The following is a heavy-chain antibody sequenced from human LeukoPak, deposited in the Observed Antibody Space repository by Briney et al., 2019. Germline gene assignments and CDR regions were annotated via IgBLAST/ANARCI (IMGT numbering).Heavy chain of an antibody. CDR3: AKEKAYCGGDCYSMVDY. V-gene: IGHV3-23*01. J-gene: IGHJ4*02. CDR1: GFTFSSYA. Sequence: PGGSLRLSCAASGFTFSSYAMSWVRQAPGKGLEWVSAISGSGGSTYYADSVKGRFTISRDNSKNTLYLQMSSLRAEDTAVYYCAKEKAYCGGDCYSMVDYWGQGTLVTVSS. D-gene: IGHD2-21*02. CDR2: ISGSGGST.